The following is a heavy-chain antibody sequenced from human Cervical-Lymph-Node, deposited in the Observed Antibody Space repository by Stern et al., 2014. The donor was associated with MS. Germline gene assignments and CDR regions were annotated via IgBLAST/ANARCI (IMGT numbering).Heavy chain of an antibody. Sequence: QVQLVQSGAEVKKPGASVKVSCKASGYTFTGYHMHWVRQAPGQGLEWMGWINANSGDTKSAQKFQGRVTMTRDTSISTAYMDLSRLRSDDTAVYYCARGGAKLGYCTTTTCLLDPWGQGTLVTVSS. CDR2: INANSGDT. V-gene: IGHV1-2*02. D-gene: IGHD2-2*01. CDR1: GYTFTGYH. J-gene: IGHJ5*02. CDR3: ARGGAKLGYCTTTTCLLDP.